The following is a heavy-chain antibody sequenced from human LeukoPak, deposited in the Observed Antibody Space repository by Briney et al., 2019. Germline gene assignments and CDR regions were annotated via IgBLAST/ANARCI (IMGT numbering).Heavy chain of an antibody. CDR3: ARKGYYHDGFDV. CDR2: IYYSGST. D-gene: IGHD3-3*01. Sequence: SETLSLTCTVSGGSISSYYWSWIRQPPGKGLEWIGYIYYSGSTNYNPSLKSRVTISVDTSKNQFSLKLSSVTAADTAVYYCARKGYYHDGFDVWGQGTMVTVSS. J-gene: IGHJ3*01. CDR1: GGSISSYY. V-gene: IGHV4-59*01.